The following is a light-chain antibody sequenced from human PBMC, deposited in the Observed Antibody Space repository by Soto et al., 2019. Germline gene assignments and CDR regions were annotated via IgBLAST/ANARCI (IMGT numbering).Light chain of an antibody. CDR3: QLYNSYLWR. CDR1: QSIGSW. V-gene: IGKV1-5*03. J-gene: IGKJ1*01. Sequence: LSASVGDRVAITCRASQSIGSWVAWCQQKPGKAPKVLISKASTLESGVPARFSGSGSGTEFTLTISSLQPDDVATYYCQLYNSYLWRFGQGTKVDIK. CDR2: KAS.